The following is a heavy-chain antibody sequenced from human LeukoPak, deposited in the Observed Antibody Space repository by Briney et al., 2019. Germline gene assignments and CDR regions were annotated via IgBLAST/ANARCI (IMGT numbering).Heavy chain of an antibody. Sequence: GGSLRLSCAASGFTVSNNYMSWVRQAPGKGLEWVANIKQDGSEKYYVDSVKGRFTISRDNAKNSLYLQMNSLRAEDTAVYYCARVLAVAGNVYYYYYGMDVWGQGTTVTVSS. V-gene: IGHV3-7*03. CDR3: ARVLAVAGNVYYYYYGMDV. D-gene: IGHD6-19*01. CDR1: GFTVSNNY. J-gene: IGHJ6*02. CDR2: IKQDGSEK.